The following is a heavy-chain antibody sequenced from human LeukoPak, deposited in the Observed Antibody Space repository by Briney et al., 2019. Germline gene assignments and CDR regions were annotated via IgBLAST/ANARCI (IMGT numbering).Heavy chain of an antibody. CDR2: ISSGSGFI. D-gene: IGHD6-19*01. V-gene: IGHV3-21*01. CDR1: GFTFSRYS. CDR3: ARAAVAGTFDY. Sequence: GGSLRLSCATSGFTFSRYSMNWVRQAPGKGLEWVSSISSGSGFIYYADSLKGRFTISRDDAKNSLYLQMNSLRAEDTAVYYCARAAVAGTFDYWGQGTLVTVSS. J-gene: IGHJ4*02.